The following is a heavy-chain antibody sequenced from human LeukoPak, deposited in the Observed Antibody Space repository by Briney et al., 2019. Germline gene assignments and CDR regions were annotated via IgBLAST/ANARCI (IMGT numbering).Heavy chain of an antibody. J-gene: IGHJ6*04. CDR3: AELGITMIGGV. V-gene: IGHV3-30*04. CDR2: ISYDGSNK. D-gene: IGHD3-10*02. Sequence: GGSLRLSCAASGFTFSNYALHWVRQAPGKGLEWVAVISYDGSNKFYADSVRGRFTISRDNSKNTLFLQMNSLRPEDTAVYYCAELGITMIGGVWGKGTTVTISS. CDR1: GFTFSNYA.